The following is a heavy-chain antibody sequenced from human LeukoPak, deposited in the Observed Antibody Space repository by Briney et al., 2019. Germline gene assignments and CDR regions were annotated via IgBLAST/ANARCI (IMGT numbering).Heavy chain of an antibody. D-gene: IGHD3-22*01. V-gene: IGHV4-34*01. CDR1: GGSLSDHD. CDR2: INHRGAT. Sequence: SETLSLTCAVFGGSLSDHDWSWIRQPPGKGLEWSGEINHRGATNYNPSLKSRVTLSLDTSKNQVSLKLNSLTAADTAVYYCARGKGDLSMIVMIVTAAEFYFDSWGPGTLVTVSS. CDR3: ARGKGDLSMIVMIVTAAEFYFDS. J-gene: IGHJ4*02.